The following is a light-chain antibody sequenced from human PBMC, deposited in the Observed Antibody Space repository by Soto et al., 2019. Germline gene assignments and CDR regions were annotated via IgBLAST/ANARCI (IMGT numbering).Light chain of an antibody. V-gene: IGKV1-9*01. J-gene: IGKJ5*01. CDR1: QGINSS. CDR3: QLRDSFPLT. CDR2: AAC. Sequence: DIHCNQSPSLLSESVGDVVTSPCRASQGINSSLACYQEKPGEAGKLVIYAACTLHSAAPTSFSGSGYGTEFTLTISSMQPEDFASDYCQLRDSFPLTFGQGTRLE.